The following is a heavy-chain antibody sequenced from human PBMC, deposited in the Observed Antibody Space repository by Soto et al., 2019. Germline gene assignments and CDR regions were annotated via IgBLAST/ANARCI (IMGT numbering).Heavy chain of an antibody. Sequence: ASVKVSCKASGYTFTSYDINWVRQATGQGLEWMGWMNPNSGNTGYARKFQGRVTMTRNTSISTAYMELSSLRSEDTAVYYCARKTRTSIAARRRGWFDPWGQGTLVTVSS. CDR2: MNPNSGNT. CDR1: GYTFTSYD. V-gene: IGHV1-8*01. CDR3: ARKTRTSIAARRRGWFDP. J-gene: IGHJ5*02. D-gene: IGHD6-6*01.